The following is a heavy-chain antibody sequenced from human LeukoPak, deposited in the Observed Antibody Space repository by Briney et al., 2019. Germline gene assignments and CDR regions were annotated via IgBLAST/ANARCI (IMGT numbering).Heavy chain of an antibody. CDR2: IMEDGSKE. D-gene: IGHD3-10*01. Sequence: GGSLRLSCAASGFQLSSSWMSWVRQAPGKGLEWVANIMEDGSKENYVDSVKGRFTISRDNAKNSLYLQMNSLRAEDTAVYYCATQHTLWSPLDCWGQGTLVTVSS. V-gene: IGHV3-7*01. J-gene: IGHJ4*02. CDR1: GFQLSSSW. CDR3: ATQHTLWSPLDC.